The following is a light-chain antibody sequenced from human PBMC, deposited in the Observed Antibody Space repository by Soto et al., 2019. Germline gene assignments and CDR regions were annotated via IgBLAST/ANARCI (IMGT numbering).Light chain of an antibody. CDR3: QQHCSSPLT. V-gene: IGKV3-20*01. CDR1: QSVTNNY. J-gene: IGKJ1*01. CDR2: DAS. Sequence: EIVLTQSPGTLSLSPGERATLSCRASQSVTNNYLAWYQQRPGQAPRLLIYDASSRATGISDRFSGSGSGTDLTLTISRLEPEDSAVYYCQQHCSSPLTFGQGTKVEI.